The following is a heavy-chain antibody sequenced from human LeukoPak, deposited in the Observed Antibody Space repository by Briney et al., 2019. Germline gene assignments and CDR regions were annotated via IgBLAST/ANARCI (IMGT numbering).Heavy chain of an antibody. J-gene: IGHJ4*02. D-gene: IGHD3-10*01. Sequence: SETLSLTCTVSGGSISSRSYYWGWIRQPPGKGLEWIGSISYSGSPYYNSSLKSRVTISVDTSKNHFSLKLTSVTAPDTAVYYCARHNLRADHFDYWGQGSLVTVSS. CDR3: ARHNLRADHFDY. V-gene: IGHV4-39*01. CDR2: ISYSGSP. CDR1: GGSISSRSYY.